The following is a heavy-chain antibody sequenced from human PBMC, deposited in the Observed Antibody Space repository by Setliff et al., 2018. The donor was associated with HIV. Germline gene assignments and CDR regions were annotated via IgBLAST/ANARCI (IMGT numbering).Heavy chain of an antibody. V-gene: IGHV4-34*01. Sequence: SETLSLTCAVNGGSFSGYYWSWIRQPPGKGLEWIGESDHSGSTNYNPSLKSRVTISVDTSKSQFSLKLSSVTAADTAVYYCARVGAFGGLIVTWGSFDIWGQGTMVTVSS. CDR2: SDHSGST. CDR1: GGSFSGYY. CDR3: ARVGAFGGLIVTWGSFDI. D-gene: IGHD3-16*02. J-gene: IGHJ3*02.